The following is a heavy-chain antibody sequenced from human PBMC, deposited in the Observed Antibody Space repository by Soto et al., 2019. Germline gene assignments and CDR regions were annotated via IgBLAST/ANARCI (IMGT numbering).Heavy chain of an antibody. D-gene: IGHD3-3*01. CDR3: AREVHHGHYDVWSGYYLDAFDI. J-gene: IGHJ3*02. CDR2: INPSGGST. V-gene: IGHV1-46*01. CDR1: GYTFTSYY. Sequence: ASVKVSCKASGYTFTSYYMHWVRQAPGQGLEWMGIINPSGGSTSYAQKFQGRVTMTRDTSTSTVYMELSSLRAEDTAVYYCAREVHHGHYDVWSGYYLDAFDIWGQGTMVTVSS.